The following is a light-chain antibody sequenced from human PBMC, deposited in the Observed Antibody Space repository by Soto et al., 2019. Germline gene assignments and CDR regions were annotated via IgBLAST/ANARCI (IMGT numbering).Light chain of an antibody. CDR2: LGS. V-gene: IGKV2-28*01. CDR3: MQALQTPLT. Sequence: DIVMTQSPVSLPVTPGEPASITCRSSQSLLYSDGYNYLDWYLQKPGQSPQLLIYLGSNRASGVPDRFSGSVSGTDFTLKISRVEAEDVGVYYCMQALQTPLTFRGGTKVEIK. J-gene: IGKJ4*01. CDR1: QSLLYSDGYNY.